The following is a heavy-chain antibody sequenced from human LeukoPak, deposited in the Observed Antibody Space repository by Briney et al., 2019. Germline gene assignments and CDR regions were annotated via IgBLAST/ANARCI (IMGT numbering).Heavy chain of an antibody. J-gene: IGHJ3*02. CDR1: GFTFSNAW. Sequence: GGSLRLSCAASGFTFSNAWMSWVRQAPGKGLEWVGRVKSKTDGGTTDYAAPVKGRFTISRDDSKNTLYLQMNSLKTEDTAVYYCTTDYDYDAFDIWGQGTMVTVSS. V-gene: IGHV3-15*01. CDR2: VKSKTDGGTT. CDR3: TTDYDYDAFDI. D-gene: IGHD3-16*01.